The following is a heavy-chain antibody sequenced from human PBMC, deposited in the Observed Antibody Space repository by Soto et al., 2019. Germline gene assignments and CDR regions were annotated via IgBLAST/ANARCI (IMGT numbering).Heavy chain of an antibody. CDR3: AKEDDFLDY. CDR2: ISYDGSNK. CDR1: GFTFSSYG. D-gene: IGHD3-3*01. J-gene: IGHJ4*02. Sequence: GGSLRLSCAASGFTFSSYGMHWVRQAPGKGLEWVAVISYDGSNKYYADSVKGRFTISRDNSKNTLYLQMNSLRAEDTAVYYCAKEDDFLDYWGQGTLVTVSP. V-gene: IGHV3-30*18.